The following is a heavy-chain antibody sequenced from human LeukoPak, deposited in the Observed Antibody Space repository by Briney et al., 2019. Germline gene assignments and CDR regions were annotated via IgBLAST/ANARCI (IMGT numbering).Heavy chain of an antibody. J-gene: IGHJ3*02. V-gene: IGHV1-18*01. CDR1: GYTFTSYG. CDR3: AREPDVDMSTFRGEAFDI. D-gene: IGHD5-24*01. Sequence: ASVKVSCKASGYTFTSYGISWVRQAPGQGLEWMGWISAYNGNTNYAQKLQGRGTMTTDTSTSTAYMELRSLRSDDTAMYYCAREPDVDMSTFRGEAFDIWGQGTMVTVSS. CDR2: ISAYNGNT.